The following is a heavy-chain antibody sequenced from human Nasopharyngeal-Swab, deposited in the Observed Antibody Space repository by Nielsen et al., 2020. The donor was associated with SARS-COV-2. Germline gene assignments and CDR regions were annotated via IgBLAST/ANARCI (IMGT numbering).Heavy chain of an antibody. Sequence: GGSPRLSCAASGFTFSSNYMSWVRQAPGKGLVWVSVIYSGGSTHYADSVTGRFTNSRDDTKNTQYLQMNSLRAEDTAVYYCARDAPSHCSGGSCYSDYWGQGTLVTVSS. J-gene: IGHJ4*02. CDR3: ARDAPSHCSGGSCYSDY. D-gene: IGHD2-15*01. CDR2: IYSGGST. V-gene: IGHV3-53*01. CDR1: GFTFSSNY.